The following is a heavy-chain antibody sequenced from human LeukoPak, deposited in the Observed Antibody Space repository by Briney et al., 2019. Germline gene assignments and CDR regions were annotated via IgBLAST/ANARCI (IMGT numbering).Heavy chain of an antibody. V-gene: IGHV3-23*01. CDR3: AKDRVGYRHSWDYCDY. CDR1: GFTFSGNA. CDR2: ISGRDAST. J-gene: IGHJ4*02. Sequence: PGGSLRLSCAASGFTFSGNALSWVCQAPGTGMEWDSAISGRDASTFYADSVMGRFTIARDNSNNMLWLQMNSLRAEDTAVYYCAKDRVGYRHSWDYCDYWGQGTLVTVSS. D-gene: IGHD6-13*01.